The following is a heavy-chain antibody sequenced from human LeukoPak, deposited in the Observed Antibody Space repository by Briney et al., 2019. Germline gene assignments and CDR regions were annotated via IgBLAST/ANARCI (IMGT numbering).Heavy chain of an antibody. CDR2: ISSLSGTI. V-gene: IGHV3-48*01. D-gene: IGHD6-19*01. Sequence: GGSLRLSCVASGFTFSSYSMYWVRQAPGEGLEWVSYISSLSGTIYYADSVKGRFTISRDNAKNSLYLQMDSLRAEDTAVYYCARDGYSSGWYTKHDAFDIWGQGTMVTVSS. CDR3: ARDGYSSGWYTKHDAFDI. CDR1: GFTFSSYS. J-gene: IGHJ3*02.